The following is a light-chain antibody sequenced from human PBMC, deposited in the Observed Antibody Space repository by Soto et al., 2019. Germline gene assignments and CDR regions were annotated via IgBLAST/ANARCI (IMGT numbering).Light chain of an antibody. CDR2: GAS. Sequence: EIVLTQSPGTLSLSPGERATLSCRASQSFNSIYLAWYQQKPGQAPRVLIYGASNRATGIPDRFSGSGSGTDFTLTISRMQPEDFAVYYCQQYGSSGTFGQGTKVDIK. V-gene: IGKV3-20*01. J-gene: IGKJ1*01. CDR1: QSFNSIY. CDR3: QQYGSSGT.